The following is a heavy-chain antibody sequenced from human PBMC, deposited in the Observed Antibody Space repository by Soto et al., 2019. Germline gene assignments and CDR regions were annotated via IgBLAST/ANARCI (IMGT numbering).Heavy chain of an antibody. V-gene: IGHV1-3*05. CDR2: INAGNGNT. J-gene: IGHJ4*02. D-gene: IGHD2-15*01. CDR1: GYTFTSYA. CDR3: AGDGVVAALIPFDY. Sequence: QVQLVQSGAEEKKPGASVKVSCKASGYTFTSYAMHWVRQAPGQRLEWMGWINAGNGNTKYSQKFQGRVTITRDTSASTAYMGLSSVISEDTAVYYCAGDGVVAALIPFDYWAQGTLVTVSS.